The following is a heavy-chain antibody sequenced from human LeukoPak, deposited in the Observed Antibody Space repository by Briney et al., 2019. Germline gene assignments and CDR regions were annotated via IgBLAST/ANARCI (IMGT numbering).Heavy chain of an antibody. J-gene: IGHJ4*02. CDR1: LLPLLTYP. CDR3: AKSQRNDQQVVQRIDY. Sequence: GGALRLSCRTPLLPLLTYPMTRVPQTPAKGLESDQTNSGSGDTTYYTGSVKGRFTISRDNSKNALYLQMSSLRAEDTAVYYCAKSQRNDQQVVQRIDYWGKGNLVSVFS. D-gene: IGHD2-2*01. CDR2: NSGSGDTT. V-gene: IGHV3-23*01.